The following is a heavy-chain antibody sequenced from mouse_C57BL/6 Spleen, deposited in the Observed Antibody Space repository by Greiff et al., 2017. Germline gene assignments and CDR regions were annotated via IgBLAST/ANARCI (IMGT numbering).Heavy chain of an antibody. CDR1: GYTFTDYY. CDR3: ARRLYYFDY. J-gene: IGHJ2*01. D-gene: IGHD1-2*01. Sequence: EVQLQQSGPELVKPGASVKISCKASGYTFTDYYMNWVKQSHGKSLEWIGDINPNNGGTSYNQKFKGKATLTVDKSSSTAYMELRSLTSEDSAVYYCARRLYYFDYWGQGTTRTVSS. V-gene: IGHV1-26*01. CDR2: INPNNGGT.